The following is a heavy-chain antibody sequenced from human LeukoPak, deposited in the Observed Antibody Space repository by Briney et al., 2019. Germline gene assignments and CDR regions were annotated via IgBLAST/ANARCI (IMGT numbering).Heavy chain of an antibody. D-gene: IGHD3-9*01. J-gene: IGHJ4*02. CDR1: GGSFSGYY. V-gene: IGHV4-34*01. CDR3: ARGPVDILTGYRD. Sequence: SETLSLTCAVYGGSFSGYYWSWIRQPPGKGLEWIGEINHSGSTNYNPSLKSRVTISVDTSKNQFSLKLSSVTAADTAVYYCARGPVDILTGYRDWGQGTLVTVSS. CDR2: INHSGST.